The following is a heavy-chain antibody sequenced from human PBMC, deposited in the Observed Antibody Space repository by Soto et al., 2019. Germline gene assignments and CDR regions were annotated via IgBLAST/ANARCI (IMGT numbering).Heavy chain of an antibody. CDR2: IKPNSGGT. Sequence: QVQLVQSGAEVKKPGASVKVSCKASGYTFIGYYIHWVRQAPGQRLEWMGWIKPNSGGTHYALNFQCRVTMTEDTSINTAYMELSWLTPDDTAVYYCARFVETAMVPLDYWGQGTLVTVSS. D-gene: IGHD5-18*01. J-gene: IGHJ4*02. V-gene: IGHV1-2*02. CDR3: ARFVETAMVPLDY. CDR1: GYTFIGYY.